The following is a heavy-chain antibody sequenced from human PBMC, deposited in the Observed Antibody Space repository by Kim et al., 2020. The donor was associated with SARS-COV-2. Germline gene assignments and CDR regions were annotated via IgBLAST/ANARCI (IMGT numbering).Heavy chain of an antibody. D-gene: IGHD4-17*01. CDR1: GFTFSSHA. J-gene: IGHJ4*02. Sequence: GGSLRLSCAASGFTFSSHATHWVRQAPGKGLEWVAVISYDGSNKYYADSVKGRFTISRDNSKNTLYLQMNSLRAEDTAVYYCARTVTTPTKKEDGYNLKYYFDYWGQGTLVTVSS. CDR2: ISYDGSNK. V-gene: IGHV3-30-3*01. CDR3: ARTVTTPTKKEDGYNLKYYFDY.